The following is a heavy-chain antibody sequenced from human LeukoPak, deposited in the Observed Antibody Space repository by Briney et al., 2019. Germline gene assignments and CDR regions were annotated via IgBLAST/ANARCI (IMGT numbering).Heavy chain of an antibody. V-gene: IGHV3-30*02. D-gene: IGHD2-2*01. Sequence: GGSLRLSCAASGFIFSNYAMQWVRQAPGMGLEWVAFIRDEGGNTYYADSVKGRFTISRDNSKSTMYLQMNSLNAEDTAVYYCAKDEVVPGYYYTDLWGRGTTVTISS. CDR3: AKDEVVPGYYYTDL. CDR2: IRDEGGNT. J-gene: IGHJ6*03. CDR1: GFIFSNYA.